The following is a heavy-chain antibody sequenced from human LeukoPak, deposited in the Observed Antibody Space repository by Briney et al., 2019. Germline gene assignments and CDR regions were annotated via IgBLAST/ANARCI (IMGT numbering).Heavy chain of an antibody. Sequence: GGSLRLSCAASGFTFSGSYMSWVRQAPGKGLEWLANIKEDGSEKYYVDSVKGRFTISRDKAKNSLFLQMSSLRAEDTAVYYCARNPGTTARDAFDIWGQGTMVGVSS. CDR2: IKEDGSEK. CDR3: ARNPGTTARDAFDI. D-gene: IGHD1-1*01. CDR1: GFTFSGSY. V-gene: IGHV3-7*01. J-gene: IGHJ3*02.